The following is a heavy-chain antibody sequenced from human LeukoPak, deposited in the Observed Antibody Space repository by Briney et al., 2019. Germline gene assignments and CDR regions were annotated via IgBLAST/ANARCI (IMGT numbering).Heavy chain of an antibody. V-gene: IGHV1-2*02. D-gene: IGHD5-18*01. J-gene: IGHJ4*02. CDR1: GYTFTGYY. Sequence: ASVKVSCKASGYTFTGYYMHWVRPAPGQGLEWMGWINPNSGGTNYAQKFQGRVTMTRDTSISTAYMELSRLRSDDTAVYYCARAGGYSYAHFDYWGQGTLVTVSS. CDR3: ARAGGYSYAHFDY. CDR2: INPNSGGT.